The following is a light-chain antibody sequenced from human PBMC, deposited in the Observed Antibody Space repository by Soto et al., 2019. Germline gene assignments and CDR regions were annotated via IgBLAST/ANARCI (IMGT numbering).Light chain of an antibody. CDR2: GAS. Sequence: DILMTQSPSTVSAYPGDSVTITCRASQGIGSSLAWYQQKPGKPPKVLIYGASNLQSGVPPRFSGSGSGTDFTLAISSLQPEDSATYYCQQDSSYPWTFGQGTKVDIK. V-gene: IGKV1-12*01. CDR3: QQDSSYPWT. J-gene: IGKJ1*01. CDR1: QGIGSS.